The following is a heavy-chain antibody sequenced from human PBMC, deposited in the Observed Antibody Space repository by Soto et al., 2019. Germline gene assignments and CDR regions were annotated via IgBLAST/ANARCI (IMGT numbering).Heavy chain of an antibody. J-gene: IGHJ4*02. CDR2: ISWNSGSI. D-gene: IGHD2-2*01. CDR3: AKGGQLLTEGGGY. V-gene: IGHV3-9*01. Sequence: EVQLVESGGGLVQPGRSLRLSCAASGFTFDDYAMHWVRQAPGKGLEWVSGISWNSGSIGYADSVKGRFTISRDNAKKSLSLQVSSLRAEETALYYCAKGGQLLTEGGGYWGQGTLVTVSS. CDR1: GFTFDDYA.